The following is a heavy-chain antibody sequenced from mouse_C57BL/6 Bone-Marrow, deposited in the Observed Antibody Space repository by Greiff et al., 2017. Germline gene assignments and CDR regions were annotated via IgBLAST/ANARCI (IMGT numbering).Heavy chain of an antibody. CDR3: AGLGVDY. CDR1: GYTFTSYT. D-gene: IGHD4-1*01. J-gene: IGHJ2*01. CDR2: INPSSGYT. V-gene: IGHV1-4*01. Sequence: QVQLKESGAELARPGASVKMSCKASGYTFTSYTMHWVKQRPGQGLEWIGYINPSSGYTKYNQKFKDKATLTADKSSSTAYMQLSRLTSEDSAVYYCAGLGVDYWGQGTTLTVSS.